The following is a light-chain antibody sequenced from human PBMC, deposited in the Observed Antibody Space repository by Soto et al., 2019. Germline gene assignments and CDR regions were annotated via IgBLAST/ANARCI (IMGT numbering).Light chain of an antibody. CDR1: SSNIGRHG. J-gene: IGLJ3*02. Sequence: QSVLTQPPSASGTPGQRVTVSCSGSSSNIGRHGVNWYQQLPGAAPKLLIYSYNQRPSGVPDRFSGSTSGTSVSLTINGLQSEDEADYYCATWDDSLNGVVFGGRTKVTVL. CDR2: SYN. CDR3: ATWDDSLNGVV. V-gene: IGLV1-44*01.